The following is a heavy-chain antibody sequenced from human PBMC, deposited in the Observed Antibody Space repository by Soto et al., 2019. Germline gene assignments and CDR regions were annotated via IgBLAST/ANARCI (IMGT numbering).Heavy chain of an antibody. D-gene: IGHD5-18*01. CDR1: GYTFTSYG. Sequence: ASVKVSCKASGYTFTSYGISWVRQAPGQGLEWMGWISVDDGDTNYTQDFQGRVTMSTDTSTSTAYMEMRSLRSDDTAVYYCARDQVAKWAPGSAMVNYYYGMDAWGQGTTVTVSS. CDR2: ISVDDGDT. CDR3: ARDQVAKWAPGSAMVNYYYGMDA. J-gene: IGHJ6*02. V-gene: IGHV1-18*04.